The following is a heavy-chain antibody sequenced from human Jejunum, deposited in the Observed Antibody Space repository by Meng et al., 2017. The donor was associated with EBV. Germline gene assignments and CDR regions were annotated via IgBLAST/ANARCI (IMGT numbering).Heavy chain of an antibody. J-gene: IGHJ4*02. CDR1: GGSVSSGGYY. Sequence: QVQLQELAPGLVKPSETLSLTCTVSGGSVSSGGYYWSWIRQPPGKGLEWIGYIYNSESTNYKSSLKSRVTISADTSKNQFSLRLSSVTAADTAVYYCARDQNGSYFAYWGQGTLVTVSS. D-gene: IGHD1-26*01. CDR3: ARDQNGSYFAY. V-gene: IGHV4-61*08. CDR2: IYNSEST.